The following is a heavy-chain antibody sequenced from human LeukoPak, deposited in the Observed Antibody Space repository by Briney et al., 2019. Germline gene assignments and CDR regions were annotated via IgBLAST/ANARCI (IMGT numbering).Heavy chain of an antibody. CDR1: GFTFTSYS. D-gene: IGHD7-27*01. CDR3: ARESYWGSSAKGFDY. Sequence: GSLRLSCAVSGFTFTSYSMNWFRQAPGKGLEWVSYISRTSDKIYYADSVKGRFTISRDNAKNSMFLQMNSLRDEDTAVYYCARESYWGSSAKGFDYWGQGTLVTVSS. J-gene: IGHJ4*02. V-gene: IGHV3-48*02. CDR2: ISRTSDKI.